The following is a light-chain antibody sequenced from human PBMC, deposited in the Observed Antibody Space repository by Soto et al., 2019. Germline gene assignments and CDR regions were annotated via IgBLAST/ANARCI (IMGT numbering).Light chain of an antibody. CDR2: GAS. CDR3: QQSYSSPTT. CDR1: QSIGKH. Sequence: IQMSQSPSFLSASVGYRGTITCRESQSIGKHLNWYQQKPGKAPKFLIYGASTLQNGVRSRFTGSGSGTDFTLTVNSLQPEDFATYYCQQSYSSPTTFGQGTRLEIK. J-gene: IGKJ5*01. V-gene: IGKV1-39*01.